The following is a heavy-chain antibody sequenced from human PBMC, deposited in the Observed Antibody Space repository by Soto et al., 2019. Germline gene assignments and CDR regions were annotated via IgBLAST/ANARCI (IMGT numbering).Heavy chain of an antibody. Sequence: GGSLRLSCAASGFTFTSYAMTWVRQAPGKGLEWVSAISGSGDSTYYADSVKGRFSVSRDNSKNTMYLQMNSLRAEDTAVYYCAKFDSRSSYFDYWGQGTLVTVS. D-gene: IGHD6-6*01. CDR1: GFTFTSYA. CDR2: ISGSGDST. J-gene: IGHJ4*02. CDR3: AKFDSRSSYFDY. V-gene: IGHV3-23*01.